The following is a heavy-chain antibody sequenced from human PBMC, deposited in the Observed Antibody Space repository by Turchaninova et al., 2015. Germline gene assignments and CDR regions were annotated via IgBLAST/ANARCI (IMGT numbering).Heavy chain of an antibody. CDR2: ILYDGTKK. CDR3: ARDQGSYFDY. Sequence: QVQLVKSGGGVVQPGKSVRLSCAACGFTFSSYGMHWVRQAPGKGLELVAIILYDGTKKFYADSVKGRFTISRDNSKNTLSLQMNSLRAEDTAVYYCARDQGSYFDYWGQGTLVTVSS. CDR1: GFTFSSYG. J-gene: IGHJ4*02. V-gene: IGHV3-33*01.